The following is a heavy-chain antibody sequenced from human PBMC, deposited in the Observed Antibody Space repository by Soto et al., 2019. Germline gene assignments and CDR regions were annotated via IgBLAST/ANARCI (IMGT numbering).Heavy chain of an antibody. J-gene: IGHJ6*02. D-gene: IGHD4-4*01. V-gene: IGHV1-69*13. CDR3: ARDRRRTVTTYYYYYGMDV. Sequence: SVKVSCKASGGTFSSYAISWVRQAPGQGLEWMGGIIPIFGTANYAQKFQGRFTITADESTSTAYMELSSLRSEDTAVYYCARDRRRTVTTYYYYYGMDVWG. CDR1: GGTFSSYA. CDR2: IIPIFGTA.